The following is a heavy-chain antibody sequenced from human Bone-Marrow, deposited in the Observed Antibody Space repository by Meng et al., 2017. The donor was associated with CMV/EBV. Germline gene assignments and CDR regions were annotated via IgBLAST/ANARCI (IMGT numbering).Heavy chain of an antibody. J-gene: IGHJ6*02. V-gene: IGHV1-2*02. D-gene: IGHD6-13*01. Sequence: DSVKVSCKASGYTFTGYYMHWVRQAPGQGLEWMGWINPNSGGTNYAQKFQGRVTMTRDTSISTAYMELSRLRSDDTAVYYCASGQQLDGWGEGYYYYYGMDVWGQGTTVTVSS. CDR1: GYTFTGYY. CDR3: ASGQQLDGWGEGYYYYYGMDV. CDR2: INPNSGGT.